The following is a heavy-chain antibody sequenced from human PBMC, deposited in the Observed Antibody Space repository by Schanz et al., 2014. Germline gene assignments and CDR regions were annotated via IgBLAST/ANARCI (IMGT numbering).Heavy chain of an antibody. V-gene: IGHV3-43*01. Sequence: EVQLVESGGGVVQPGGSLRLSCAASGFIFDDYTMHWVRQAPEKGLEWVSLITRDAGSTFSADSVKGRFTISRDNSKNMVFLQMNSLRVEDTAIYYCARDEGKDGYNLAFDVWGQGTLVTVSS. D-gene: IGHD5-12*01. J-gene: IGHJ3*01. CDR3: ARDEGKDGYNLAFDV. CDR1: GFIFDDYT. CDR2: ITRDAGST.